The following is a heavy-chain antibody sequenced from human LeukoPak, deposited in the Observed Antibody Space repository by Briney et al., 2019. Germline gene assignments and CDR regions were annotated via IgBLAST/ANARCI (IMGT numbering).Heavy chain of an antibody. D-gene: IGHD2-2*01. J-gene: IGHJ5*02. CDR2: ISSSSSYI. CDR1: GFTFSSYS. CDR3: ARSASYQLPPNWFDP. V-gene: IGHV3-21*01. Sequence: GESLRLSCAASGFTFSSYSMNWVRQAPGKGLEWVSSISSSSSYIYYADSVKGRFTISRDNAKNSLYLQMNSLRAEDTAVYYCARSASYQLPPNWFDPWGQGTLVTVSS.